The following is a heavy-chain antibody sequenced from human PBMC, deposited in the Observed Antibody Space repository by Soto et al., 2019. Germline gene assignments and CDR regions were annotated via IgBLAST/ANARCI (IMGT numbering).Heavy chain of an antibody. Sequence: SETLSLTCTVSGGSISSSSYYWGWIRQPPGKGLEWIGSIYYSGSTYYNPSLKSRVTISVDTSKNQFSLKLSSVTAADTAVYYCARDYCSGGSCYQSNRFDPWGQGTLVTVSS. CDR1: GGSISSSSYY. CDR2: IYYSGST. J-gene: IGHJ5*02. CDR3: ARDYCSGGSCYQSNRFDP. V-gene: IGHV4-39*01. D-gene: IGHD2-15*01.